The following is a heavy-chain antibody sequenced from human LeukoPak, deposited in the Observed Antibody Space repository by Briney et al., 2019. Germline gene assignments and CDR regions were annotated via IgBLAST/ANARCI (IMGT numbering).Heavy chain of an antibody. V-gene: IGHV1-46*01. CDR3: ATLSGNYYDSSGYLYPRPHAFDI. Sequence: ASVKVSCKASGYTFTSYYMHWVRQAPGQGLEWMGIINPSGGSTSYAQKFQGRVTMTRDMSTSTVYMELSSLRSEDTAVYYCATLSGNYYDSSGYLYPRPHAFDIWGQGTMVTVSS. J-gene: IGHJ3*02. D-gene: IGHD3-22*01. CDR2: INPSGGST. CDR1: GYTFTSYY.